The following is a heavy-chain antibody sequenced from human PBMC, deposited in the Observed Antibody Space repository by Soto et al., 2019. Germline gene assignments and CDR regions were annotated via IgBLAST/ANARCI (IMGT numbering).Heavy chain of an antibody. CDR2: IYSSGSA. V-gene: IGHV4-4*07. Sequence: SETLSLTCTVSRASIYTYSWTWIRQPAGKGLQWIGHIYSSGSANYSPSLKSRVSMSVDSSENQFSLKLSSVTAADTAVYYCATIVGANDYWGQGTLVTVSS. J-gene: IGHJ4*02. CDR1: RASIYTYS. CDR3: ATIVGANDY. D-gene: IGHD1-26*01.